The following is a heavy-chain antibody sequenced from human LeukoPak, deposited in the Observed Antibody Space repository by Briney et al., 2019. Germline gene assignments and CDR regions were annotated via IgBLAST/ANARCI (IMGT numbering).Heavy chain of an antibody. V-gene: IGHV3-30*02. CDR3: AKDSAFYYIDV. CDR1: GFTFSVSW. Sequence: GGSLRLSCAASGFTFSVSWMSWVRQAPGKGLEWVAFIRYNGNNQYYADSVKGRFTISRDNSKNTLYLQMNSLKGDDTAVYYCAKDSAFYYIDVWGKGTTVIISS. CDR2: IRYNGNNQ. J-gene: IGHJ6*03. D-gene: IGHD3-10*01.